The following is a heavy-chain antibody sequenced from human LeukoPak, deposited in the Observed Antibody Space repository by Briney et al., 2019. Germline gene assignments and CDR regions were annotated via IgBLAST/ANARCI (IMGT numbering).Heavy chain of an antibody. D-gene: IGHD6-13*01. Sequence: HTGGSQRLSCAASGFTFSSYAMSWVRQAPGKGLEWVSVIGDSGGSTYYADSVKGRFTISRDNSKNTLYLQMNSLRAEDTAVYYCATTGGYSSSWFFDYWGQGTLVTVSS. CDR1: GFTFSSYA. V-gene: IGHV3-23*01. CDR3: ATTGGYSSSWFFDY. CDR2: IGDSGGST. J-gene: IGHJ4*02.